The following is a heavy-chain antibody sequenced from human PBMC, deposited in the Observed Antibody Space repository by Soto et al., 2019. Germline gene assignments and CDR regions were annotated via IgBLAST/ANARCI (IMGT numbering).Heavy chain of an antibody. J-gene: IGHJ4*02. CDR1: GGTFSSYA. V-gene: IGHV1-69*06. CDR3: ARVGYCSGGSCDWYFDY. CDR2: IIPIFGTA. Sequence: SVKVSCKASGGTFSSYAISWVRQAPGQGLEWMGGIIPIFGTANYAQKFQGRVTITADKSTSTAYMELSSLSSEDTAVYYCARVGYCSGGSCDWYFDYWGQGTLVTVSS. D-gene: IGHD2-15*01.